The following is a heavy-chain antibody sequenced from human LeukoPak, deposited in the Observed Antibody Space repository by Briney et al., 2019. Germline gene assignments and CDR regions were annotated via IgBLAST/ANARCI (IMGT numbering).Heavy chain of an antibody. CDR1: GGSIGSYY. CDR2: IYYSGST. J-gene: IGHJ6*02. Sequence: SETLSLTCTVSGGSIGSYYWSWVRQPPGKGLEWVGYIYYSGSTNYNPSLKRRVTISVDTSKNQFSLTLSSVTAADPAVYYCARDRPPLKYPTGGMDVWGQGTTVTVSS. V-gene: IGHV4-59*01. CDR3: ARDRPPLKYPTGGMDV. D-gene: IGHD2/OR15-2a*01.